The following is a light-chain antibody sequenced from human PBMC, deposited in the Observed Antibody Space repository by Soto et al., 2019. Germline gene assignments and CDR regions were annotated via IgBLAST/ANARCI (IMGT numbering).Light chain of an antibody. V-gene: IGLV2-18*02. CDR2: EVI. CDR1: SSDVGSYNR. J-gene: IGLJ1*01. CDR3: YSYTSSSTYV. Sequence: QSALTQPPSVSGSPGQSVTTSCTGTSSDVGSYNRVSWYKQPPGAAPKLVIYEVIHRPSGVPDRFSGSKSGNTASLTISGLQAEDEADFYCYSYTSSSTYVFGTGTKVTVL.